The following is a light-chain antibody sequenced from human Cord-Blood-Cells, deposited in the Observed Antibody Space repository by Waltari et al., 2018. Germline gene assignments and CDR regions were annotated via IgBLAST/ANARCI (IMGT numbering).Light chain of an antibody. J-gene: IGKJ4*01. CDR3: QQYYSYLT. CDR2: AAS. V-gene: IGKV1-8*01. CDR1: QGISSY. Sequence: AIRMTLSPSSFSASTGDRVTITCRASQGISSYLAWYQQKPGKAPKLLIYAASTLQSGVPSRFSGSGSGTDFTLTISCLQSEDFATYYCQQYYSYLTFGGGTKV.